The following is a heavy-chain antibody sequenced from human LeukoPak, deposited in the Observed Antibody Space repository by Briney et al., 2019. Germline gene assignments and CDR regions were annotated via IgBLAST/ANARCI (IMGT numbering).Heavy chain of an antibody. D-gene: IGHD3-22*01. CDR1: GGSISSSNW. J-gene: IGHJ4*02. CDR2: IYHSGST. CDR3: ARKDYYDSSGFYLDY. V-gene: IGHV4-4*02. Sequence: SETLSLTCAVSGGSISSSNWWSWVRQPPGKGLEWIGEIYHSGSTNYNPSLKSRVTISVDKSKNQFSLKLSSVTAADTAVYYCARKDYYDSSGFYLDYWGQGTLVTVSS.